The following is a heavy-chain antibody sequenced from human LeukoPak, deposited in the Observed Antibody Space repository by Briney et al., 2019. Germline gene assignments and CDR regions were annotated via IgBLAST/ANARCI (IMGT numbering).Heavy chain of an antibody. D-gene: IGHD6-6*01. CDR3: ASRQYSSSTDY. J-gene: IGHJ4*02. Sequence: GASVKVSCKASGGTFSSYAISWVRQAPGQGLEWMGGIIPIFGTANYAQKFQGRVTITTDESTSTAYMELSRLRSDDTAVYYCASRQYSSSTDYWGQGTLVTVSS. V-gene: IGHV1-69*05. CDR2: IIPIFGTA. CDR1: GGTFSSYA.